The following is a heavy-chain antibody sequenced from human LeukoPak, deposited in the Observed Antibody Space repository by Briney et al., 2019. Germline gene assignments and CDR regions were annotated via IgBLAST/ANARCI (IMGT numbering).Heavy chain of an antibody. CDR3: SKDWGEYYYGSGSYYNSDGY. CDR1: GFTFSTYG. CDR2: ISNDGYTQ. J-gene: IGHJ4*02. D-gene: IGHD3-10*01. V-gene: IGHV3-30*18. Sequence: QAGGSLRLSCEASGFTFSTYGMHWVCQAPGRGLEWVAVISNDGYTQYYADSVKGRFTISRDNSKNALFLQMNSLRAEDTAVYYCSKDWGEYYYGSGSYYNSDGYWGQGTLVTVSS.